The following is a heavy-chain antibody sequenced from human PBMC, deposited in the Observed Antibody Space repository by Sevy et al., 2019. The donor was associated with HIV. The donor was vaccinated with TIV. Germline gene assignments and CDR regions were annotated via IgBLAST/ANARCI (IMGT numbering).Heavy chain of an antibody. CDR2: INHSGST. Sequence: SETLSLTCAVYGGSFSGYYWSWIRQPPGKGLEWIGEINHSGSTNYNPSLKSRVTISVDTSKNQFSLKLSSVTAADTAVYYCGRGGLGGNIGSSTYYFDYWGQGTLVTVSS. V-gene: IGHV4-34*01. CDR1: GGSFSGYY. D-gene: IGHD3-16*02. CDR3: GRGGLGGNIGSSTYYFDY. J-gene: IGHJ4*02.